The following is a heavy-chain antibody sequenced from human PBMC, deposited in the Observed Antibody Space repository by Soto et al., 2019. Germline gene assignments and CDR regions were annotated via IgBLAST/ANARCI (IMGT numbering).Heavy chain of an antibody. V-gene: IGHV4-59*01. CDR1: GGSISSYY. D-gene: IGHD5-18*01. CDR3: ARSRGLRGYSYGTDY. J-gene: IGHJ4*02. Sequence: PSETLSLTCTVSGGSISSYYWSWIRQPPGKGLEWIGYIYYSGSTNYNPSLKSRVTISVDTSKNQFSLKLSSVTAADTAVYYCARSRGLRGYSYGTDYWGQGTLVTVSS. CDR2: IYYSGST.